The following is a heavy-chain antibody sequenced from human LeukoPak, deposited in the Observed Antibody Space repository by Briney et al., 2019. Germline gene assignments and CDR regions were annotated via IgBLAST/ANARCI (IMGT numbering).Heavy chain of an antibody. D-gene: IGHD2-2*01. J-gene: IGHJ4*02. CDR3: ARWYCSTTTCYYLDH. Sequence: KPSETLSLTCAVYGGSFSGYYWSWIRQPPGKGLEWIGEINHSGSTNYNPSLKSRVTISVDTSKNQFSLKLSSVTAADTAVYYCARWYCSTTTCYYLDHWGQGTLVTVSS. CDR2: INHSGST. CDR1: GGSFSGYY. V-gene: IGHV4-34*01.